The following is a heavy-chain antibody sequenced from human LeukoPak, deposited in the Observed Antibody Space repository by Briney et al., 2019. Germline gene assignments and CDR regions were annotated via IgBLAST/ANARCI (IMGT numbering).Heavy chain of an antibody. Sequence: PSGTLSLTCAVSGGSISSSNWWNWVRQPPGKGLEWIGEIYHSGSTNYNPSLKSRVTISVDTSKNQFSLKLSSVTAADTAVYYCARDFDSSILDLWGRGTLVTVSS. CDR1: GGSISSSNW. V-gene: IGHV4-4*02. CDR3: ARDFDSSILDL. CDR2: IYHSGST. J-gene: IGHJ2*01. D-gene: IGHD6-13*01.